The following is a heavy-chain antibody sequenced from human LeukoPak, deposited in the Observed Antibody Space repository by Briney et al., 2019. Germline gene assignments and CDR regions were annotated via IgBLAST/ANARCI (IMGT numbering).Heavy chain of an antibody. Sequence: SETLSLTCTVSGGSLSSYYWSWMRQPPGKGLEWTGSIYHSGSTYYNPSLKSRVTISVDTSKNQFSLKLSSVTAADTAVYYCARVRSAYCSGGSCGLIDYWGQGTLVTVSS. D-gene: IGHD2-15*01. CDR3: ARVRSAYCSGGSCGLIDY. CDR2: IYHSGST. CDR1: GGSLSSYY. V-gene: IGHV4-59*08. J-gene: IGHJ4*02.